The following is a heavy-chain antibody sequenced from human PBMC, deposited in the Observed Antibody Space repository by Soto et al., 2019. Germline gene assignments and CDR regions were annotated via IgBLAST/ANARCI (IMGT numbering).Heavy chain of an antibody. D-gene: IGHD5-12*01. CDR3: TMATPYYFDY. Sequence: EVQLVESGGGLVQPGGSLKLSCAASGFTFSGSPMHWVRQASGKGLEWVGRIRSKANSYATAYAASVKGRFTISRDDSKNTAYLQMNSLKTEDTAVYYCTMATPYYFDYWGQGTLVTVSS. V-gene: IGHV3-73*02. CDR2: IRSKANSYAT. J-gene: IGHJ4*02. CDR1: GFTFSGSP.